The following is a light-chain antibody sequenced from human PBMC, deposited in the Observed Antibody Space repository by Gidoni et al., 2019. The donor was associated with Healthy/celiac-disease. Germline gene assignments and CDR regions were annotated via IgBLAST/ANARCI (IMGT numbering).Light chain of an antibody. CDR3: CSYAGSSTYV. CDR2: EGS. V-gene: IGLV2-23*01. Sequence: QSALTQPASVSGSPGQSITISFTGTSSDVGSYNLVSWYQQHPVKAPKLMIYEGSKRPSGVSNRFSGSKSGNTASLTISELQDEDEADYYCCSYAGSSTYVFGTGTKVTVL. CDR1: SSDVGSYNL. J-gene: IGLJ1*01.